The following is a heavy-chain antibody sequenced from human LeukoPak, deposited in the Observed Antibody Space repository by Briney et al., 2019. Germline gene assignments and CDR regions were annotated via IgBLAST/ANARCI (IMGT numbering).Heavy chain of an antibody. J-gene: IGHJ4*02. CDR2: IYHSGST. CDR1: GYSISSGYY. CDR3: ARGRQQPTAHFDY. D-gene: IGHD6-13*01. Sequence: SETLSLTCTVSGYSISSGYYWGWILQPPGKGLEWIGSIYHSGSTYYNPSLKSRVTISVDTSKNQFSLKLSSVTAADTAVYYCARGRQQPTAHFDYWGQGTLVTVSS. V-gene: IGHV4-38-2*02.